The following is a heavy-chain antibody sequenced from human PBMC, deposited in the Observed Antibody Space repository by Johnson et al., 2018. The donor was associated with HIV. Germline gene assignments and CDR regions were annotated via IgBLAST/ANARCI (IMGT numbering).Heavy chain of an antibody. J-gene: IGHJ3*02. D-gene: IGHD3-3*01. V-gene: IGHV3-30*18. Sequence: QVQLVESGGGVVQPGRSLRLSCAASGFTFSSYGMHWVRQAPGKGLEWVAVISYDGSNKYYADSVKGRFTISRDNSKNTLYLQMNSLRAEDTAVYYCAKDNVYQRITIFGVVIIGPFDIWGQGTMVTVSS. CDR3: AKDNVYQRITIFGVVIIGPFDI. CDR1: GFTFSSYG. CDR2: ISYDGSNK.